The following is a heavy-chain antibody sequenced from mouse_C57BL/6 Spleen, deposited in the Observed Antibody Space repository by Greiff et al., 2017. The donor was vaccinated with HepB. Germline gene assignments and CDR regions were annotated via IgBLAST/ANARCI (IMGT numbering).Heavy chain of an antibody. D-gene: IGHD1-1*01. Sequence: QVQLKESGAELVKPGASVKLSCKASGYTFTSYWMHWVKQRPGQGLEWIGMIHPNSGSTNYNEKFKSKATLTVDKSSSTAYMQLSSLTSEDSAVYYCARRFIPYAMDYWGQRTSVTVSS. CDR3: ARRFIPYAMDY. V-gene: IGHV1-64*01. CDR2: IHPNSGST. J-gene: IGHJ4*01. CDR1: GYTFTSYW.